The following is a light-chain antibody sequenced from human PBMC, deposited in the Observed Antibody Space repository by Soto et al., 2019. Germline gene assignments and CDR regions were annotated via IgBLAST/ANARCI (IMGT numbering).Light chain of an antibody. CDR3: QKYDSAPWA. Sequence: IHMTQSPSSLSASVGDRVTITCRASQGVGRGLAWYQQKPGKVPTVLIYAASTLQSGVPSRFSGSGSGTDFTLTISSLQRDDVATYYCQKYDSAPWAFGQGTKVDIK. J-gene: IGKJ1*01. CDR2: AAS. V-gene: IGKV1-27*01. CDR1: QGVGRG.